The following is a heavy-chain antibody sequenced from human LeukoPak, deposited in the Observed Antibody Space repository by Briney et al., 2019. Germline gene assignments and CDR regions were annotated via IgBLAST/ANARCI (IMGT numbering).Heavy chain of an antibody. CDR3: ARSRLGPYDI. V-gene: IGHV4-59*08. Sequence: SETLSLTCAVYGGSFSGYYWSWIRQPPGKGLEWIGYIYYSGSTNYNPSLKSRVTISVDTSKNQFSLKLSSVTAADTAVYYCARSRLGPYDIWGQGTMVTVSS. D-gene: IGHD3-22*01. CDR1: GGSFSGYY. J-gene: IGHJ3*02. CDR2: IYYSGST.